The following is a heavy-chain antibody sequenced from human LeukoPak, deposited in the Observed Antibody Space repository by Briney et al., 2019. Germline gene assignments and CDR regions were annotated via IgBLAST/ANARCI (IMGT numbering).Heavy chain of an antibody. V-gene: IGHV1-69*02. J-gene: IGHJ6*03. CDR3: ARGTIFGSFYMDV. D-gene: IGHD3-3*01. CDR2: IIPILGIA. CDR1: GGTFSSYT. Sequence: ASEKVSCKASGGTFSSYTISWVRQAPGQGLEWMGRIIPILGIANYAQKFQGRVTITADKSTSTAYMELSSLRSEDTAVYYCARGTIFGSFYMDVWGKGTTVTVSS.